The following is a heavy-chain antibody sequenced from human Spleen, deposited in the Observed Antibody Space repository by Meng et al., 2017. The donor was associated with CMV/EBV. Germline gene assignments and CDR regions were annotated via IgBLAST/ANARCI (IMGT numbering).Heavy chain of an antibody. CDR2: ISSSSSYI. D-gene: IGHD1-14*01. CDR1: GFTFSSYS. J-gene: IGHJ4*02. Sequence: GESLKISCAASGFTFSSYSMNWVRQAPGKGLEWVSSISSSSSYIYYADSVKGRFTISRDNAKNSLYLQMNSLRAEDTALYYCARDKNLNQCYFDCWGQGTLVTVSS. V-gene: IGHV3-21*01. CDR3: ARDKNLNQCYFDC.